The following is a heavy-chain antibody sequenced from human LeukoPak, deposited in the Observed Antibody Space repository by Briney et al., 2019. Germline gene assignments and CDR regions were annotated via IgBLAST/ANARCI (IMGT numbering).Heavy chain of an antibody. CDR3: AKTTYSGYDFYYYDSSGSYSAYFDY. V-gene: IGHV3-23*01. J-gene: IGHJ4*02. Sequence: GGSLRLSCAASGFTFSSYGMSWVRQAPGKGLEWVSAISGSGGSTYYADSVKGRFTISRDNSKNTLYLQMNSLRAEDTAVYYCAKTTYSGYDFYYYDSSGSYSAYFDYWGQGTLVTVSS. CDR1: GFTFSSYG. CDR2: ISGSGGST. D-gene: IGHD3-22*01.